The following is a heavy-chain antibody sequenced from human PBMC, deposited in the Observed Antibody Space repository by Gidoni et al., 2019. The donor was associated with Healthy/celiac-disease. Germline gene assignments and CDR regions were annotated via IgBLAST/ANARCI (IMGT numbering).Heavy chain of an antibody. CDR2: IWYDGSNR. CDR1: GFTSSSYG. D-gene: IGHD2-15*01. CDR3: ARVGYCSGGSCYSDYYYGMDV. J-gene: IGHJ6*02. V-gene: IGHV3-33*01. Sequence: QVQLVESVGGVVQPGRSLRLSCAAPGFTSSSYGMHWVRQAPGTGLEWVAVIWYDGSNRDYADSVKGRFTISGDNSKNTLYLQMNSLRAEDTAVYYCARVGYCSGGSCYSDYYYGMDVWGQGTTVTVSS.